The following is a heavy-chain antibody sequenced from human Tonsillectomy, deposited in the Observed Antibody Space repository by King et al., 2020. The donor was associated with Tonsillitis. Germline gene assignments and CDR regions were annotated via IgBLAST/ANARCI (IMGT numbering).Heavy chain of an antibody. D-gene: IGHD2-15*01. CDR3: ASGLATGDYGMDV. V-gene: IGHV3-30*04. CDR1: GFTFSSYA. J-gene: IGHJ6*02. Sequence: VQLVESGGGVVQPGRSLRLSCAASGFTFSSYAMHWVRQAPGKGLEWVAVISFDGSNKYYADSVKGRFTISRDNSKNTLYLQMNSLRAEDTAVYYCASGLATGDYGMDVWGQGTTVTVSS. CDR2: ISFDGSNK.